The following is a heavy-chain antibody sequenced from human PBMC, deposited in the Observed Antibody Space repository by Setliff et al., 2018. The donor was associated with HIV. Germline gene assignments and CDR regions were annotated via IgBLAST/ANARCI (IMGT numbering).Heavy chain of an antibody. CDR3: ARAEAGAFDT. V-gene: IGHV4-34*01. CDR2: INHSGST. D-gene: IGHD6-19*01. CDR1: GGSFSAYY. J-gene: IGHJ3*02. Sequence: PSETLSLTCAVYGGSFSAYYWSWIRQPPGKGLEWIGEINHSGSTAHNPSLKSRVTVPVDTSKNQLSLKLRSVAAADTAVYFCARAEAGAFDTWGPGTMVTVSS.